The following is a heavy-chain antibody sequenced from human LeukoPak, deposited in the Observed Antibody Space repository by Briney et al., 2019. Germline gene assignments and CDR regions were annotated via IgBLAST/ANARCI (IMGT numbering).Heavy chain of an antibody. CDR1: GYTFTGYY. Sequence: GSVKVSCKASGYTFTGYYMHWVRQAPGQGLEWMGWINPNSGGTNYAQKFQGRVTMTRDTSISTAYMELSRLRSENTAVYSCARASSGWGGFDHWGQGTLVTVSS. CDR3: ARASSGWGGFDH. V-gene: IGHV1-2*02. CDR2: INPNSGGT. D-gene: IGHD6-19*01. J-gene: IGHJ4*02.